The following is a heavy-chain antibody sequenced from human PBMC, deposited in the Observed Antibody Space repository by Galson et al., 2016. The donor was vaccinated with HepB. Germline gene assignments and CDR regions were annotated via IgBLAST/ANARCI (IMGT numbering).Heavy chain of an antibody. CDR3: ARHIAVAGTRGFDY. CDR1: GASVSSNW. CDR2: TYHTGST. D-gene: IGHD6-19*01. Sequence: DTLSLTCTVSGASVSSNWWSWVRQPPGKGLDWIGETYHTGSTNFNPSLMSRVTISLDKSKNQLSLMLTSVTAADTAVYYCARHIAVAGTRGFDYWGQGALVTVSS. V-gene: IGHV4-4*02. J-gene: IGHJ4*02.